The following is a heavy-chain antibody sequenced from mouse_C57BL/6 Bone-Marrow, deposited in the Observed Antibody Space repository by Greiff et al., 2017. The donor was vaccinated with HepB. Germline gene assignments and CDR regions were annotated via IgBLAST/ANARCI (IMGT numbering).Heavy chain of an antibody. D-gene: IGHD2-12*01. CDR2: INPSSGYT. Sequence: QVQLKESGAELARPGASVKMSCKASGYTFTSYTMHWVKQRPGQGLEWIGYINPSSGYTKYNQKFKDKATLTADKSSSPAYMQLSSLTSEDSAVYYCARNSFAWFAYWGQGTLVTVSA. CDR3: ARNSFAWFAY. CDR1: GYTFTSYT. V-gene: IGHV1-4*01. J-gene: IGHJ3*01.